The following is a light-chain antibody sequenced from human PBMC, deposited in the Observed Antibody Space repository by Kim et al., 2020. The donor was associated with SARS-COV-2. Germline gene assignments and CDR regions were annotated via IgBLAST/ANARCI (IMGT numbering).Light chain of an antibody. CDR3: QQYSNWPLT. V-gene: IGKV3-15*01. CDR2: GAS. Sequence: VSPGERATLSCRASQSVSSDYLAWYQQKPGQAPSLLIYGASTRATGIPARFSGSGSGTEFTLTISSLQSEDFAVYYCQQYSNWPLTFGGGTKVEI. CDR1: QSVSSDY. J-gene: IGKJ4*01.